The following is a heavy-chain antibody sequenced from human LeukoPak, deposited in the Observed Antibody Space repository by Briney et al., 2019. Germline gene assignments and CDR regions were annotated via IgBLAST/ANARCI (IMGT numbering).Heavy chain of an antibody. Sequence: SQTLSLTCTVSGGSISSSSYYWGWIRQPPGKGLEWIGSIYYSGSTYYNPSLKSRVTISVDTSKNQFSLKLSSVTAADTAVYYCARQCSGGSCYLLFDYWGQGTLVTVSS. CDR2: IYYSGST. J-gene: IGHJ4*02. CDR1: GGSISSSSYY. D-gene: IGHD2-15*01. CDR3: ARQCSGGSCYLLFDY. V-gene: IGHV4-39*01.